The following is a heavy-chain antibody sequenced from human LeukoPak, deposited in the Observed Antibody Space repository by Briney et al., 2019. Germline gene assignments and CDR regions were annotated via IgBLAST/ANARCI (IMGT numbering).Heavy chain of an antibody. Sequence: ASVKVSCKASGYTFTGYYMHWVRQAPGQGLEWMGWINPNSGGTNYAQRFQGRVTMTRDTSISTAYMELSRLRSDDTAVYYCARDKERTVGGRGLTIYYYGMDVWGQGTTVTVSS. D-gene: IGHD3-16*01. J-gene: IGHJ6*02. CDR3: ARDKERTVGGRGLTIYYYGMDV. CDR2: INPNSGGT. CDR1: GYTFTGYY. V-gene: IGHV1-2*02.